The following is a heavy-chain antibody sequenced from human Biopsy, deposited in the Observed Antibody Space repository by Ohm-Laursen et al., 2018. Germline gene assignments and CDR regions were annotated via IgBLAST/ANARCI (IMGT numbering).Heavy chain of an antibody. D-gene: IGHD2-15*01. Sequence: SQTLSLTCSVSGFSISSGFHWAWIRQPPGKGLERIGFISRTGTTTYNPSFKSRVAMAVDMSKNQFSLTLNSVTAADTAVYYCARMKGRGYFDYWGQGTLVIVSS. CDR2: ISRTGTT. J-gene: IGHJ4*02. CDR1: GFSISSGFH. CDR3: ARMKGRGYFDY. V-gene: IGHV4-38-2*02.